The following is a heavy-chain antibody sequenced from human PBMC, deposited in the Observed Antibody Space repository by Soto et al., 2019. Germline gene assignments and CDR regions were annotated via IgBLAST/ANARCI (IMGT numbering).Heavy chain of an antibody. V-gene: IGHV4-39*07. J-gene: IGHJ4*02. Sequence: PSETLSLTCTVSGGSIGSSSYYWGWIRQPPGKGLEWIGSIYDRGSTYSNPSLKSRVTISVDTSKNQFSLKLSSVTAADTAMYYCARRYSSSFDFWGQGTLVTVSS. CDR1: GGSIGSSSYY. CDR2: IYDRGST. D-gene: IGHD6-13*01. CDR3: ARRYSSSFDF.